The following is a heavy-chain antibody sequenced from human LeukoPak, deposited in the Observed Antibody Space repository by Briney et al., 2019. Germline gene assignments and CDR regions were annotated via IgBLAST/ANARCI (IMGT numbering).Heavy chain of an antibody. CDR2: INHSGST. J-gene: IGHJ6*02. V-gene: IGHV4-30-2*01. CDR3: AAGYCSSTSCYVDYYYYYGMDV. D-gene: IGHD2-2*01. Sequence: SQTLSLTCTVSGGSISSGGYYWSWIRQPPGKGLEWIGEINHSGSTNYNPSLKSRVTISVDTSKNQFSLKLSSVTAADTAVYYCAAGYCSSTSCYVDYYYYYGMDVWGQGTTVTVSS. CDR1: GGSISSGGYY.